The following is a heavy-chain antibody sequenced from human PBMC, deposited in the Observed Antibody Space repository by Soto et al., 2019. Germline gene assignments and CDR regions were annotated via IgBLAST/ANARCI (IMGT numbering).Heavy chain of an antibody. CDR1: RFTFISFE. CDR3: ESYSGWYSYNWFDP. Sequence: PGGSLRLSCVPSRFTFISFEMNWIRLAPGNGPKWIAVINPSGRTISYADSVKGRFSIATDNAENSMYLQISSLRREDTAMYYCESYSGWYSYNWFDPWGQGTLVTVAS. D-gene: IGHD6-19*01. V-gene: IGHV3-48*03. J-gene: IGHJ5*02. CDR2: INPSGRTI.